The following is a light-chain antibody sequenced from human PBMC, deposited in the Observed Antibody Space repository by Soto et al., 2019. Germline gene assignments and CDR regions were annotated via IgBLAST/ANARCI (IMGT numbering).Light chain of an antibody. J-gene: IGLJ1*01. CDR3: SSYTSTSTRV. V-gene: IGLV2-14*01. Sequence: QSALTQPAFVSGSPGQSITISCTGTSSDVGGYNYVSWYQHPPGKAPKLMISEVSNRPSGVSNRFSGSKSGNTASLTISGLQAEDEAEYYCSSYTSTSTRVFGTGTTLTVL. CDR1: SSDVGGYNY. CDR2: EVS.